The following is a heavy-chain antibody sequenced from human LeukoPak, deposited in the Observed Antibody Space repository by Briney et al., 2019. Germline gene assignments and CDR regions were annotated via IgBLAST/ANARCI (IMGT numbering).Heavy chain of an antibody. CDR1: GGSSSGYY. CDR3: ARGGYYGSGSYYYYYYYYMDV. CDR2: INHSGST. V-gene: IGHV4-34*01. Sequence: SETLSLTCAVYGGSSSGYYWSWIRQPPGKGLEWIGEINHSGSTNYNPSLKSRVTISVDTSKNQFSLKLSSVTAADTAVYYCARGGYYGSGSYYYYYYYYMDVWGKGTTVTVSS. J-gene: IGHJ6*03. D-gene: IGHD3-10*01.